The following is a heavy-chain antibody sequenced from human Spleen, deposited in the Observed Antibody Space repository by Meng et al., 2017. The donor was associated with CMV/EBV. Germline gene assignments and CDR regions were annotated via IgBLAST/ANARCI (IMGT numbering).Heavy chain of an antibody. CDR2: IRSKTYGGT. CDR3: TRAGSAFGRAGGMDV. Sequence: GESLKISCAASGFMFSRYAMSWVRQAPRKGLEWVGFIRSKTYGGTQYAASVKGRFTISRDDSKSIAYLQMNSLKTEDTAVYYCTRAGSAFGRAGGMDVWGQGTTVTVSS. J-gene: IGHJ6*02. D-gene: IGHD3-10*01. V-gene: IGHV3-49*04. CDR1: GFMFSRYA.